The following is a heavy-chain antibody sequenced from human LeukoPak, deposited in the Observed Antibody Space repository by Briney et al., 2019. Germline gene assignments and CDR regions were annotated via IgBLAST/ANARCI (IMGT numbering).Heavy chain of an antibody. CDR3: ARGVRGGTQYDAFDI. V-gene: IGHV3-7*01. Sequence: GGSLRLSCAASRFTFSNYSMHWVRQAPGQGLEWVANIKQDGSNAYYVDSVKGRFTISRDEAKNSEYLQMNSLRVEDTAVYYCARGVRGGTQYDAFDIWGLGTMVTVSS. CDR1: RFTFSNYS. J-gene: IGHJ3*02. CDR2: IKQDGSNA. D-gene: IGHD1-7*01.